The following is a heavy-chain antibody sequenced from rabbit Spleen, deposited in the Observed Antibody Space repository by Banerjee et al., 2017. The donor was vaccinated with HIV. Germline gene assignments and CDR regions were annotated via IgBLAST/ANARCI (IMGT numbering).Heavy chain of an antibody. D-gene: IGHD8-1*01. CDR2: INVYTGKP. J-gene: IGHJ6*01. Sequence: QSLEESGGGLVKPGASLTLTCKASGFAFSDRDVMCWVRQAPGKGLQWIACINVYTGKPVYATWAKGRFTISRTSSTTVTLQMTSLTAADTATYFCARDTGSSFSSYGMDLWGQGTLVTVS. V-gene: IGHV1S40*01. CDR1: GFAFSDRDV. CDR3: ARDTGSSFSSYGMDL.